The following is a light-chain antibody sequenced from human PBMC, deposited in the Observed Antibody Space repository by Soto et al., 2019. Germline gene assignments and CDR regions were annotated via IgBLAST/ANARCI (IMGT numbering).Light chain of an antibody. Sequence: SPGSLXXXLGXXXTLSCMASQFVSSGYLAWYQHRPGQPPRVLIYGSSRRATGIPDRFSGSGPGTDFTLTNSSLEPEDSGVYYSQQYGSSHLTFGGGTKVDIK. J-gene: IGKJ4*01. CDR3: QQYGSSHLT. CDR1: QFVSSGY. CDR2: GSS. V-gene: IGKV3-20*01.